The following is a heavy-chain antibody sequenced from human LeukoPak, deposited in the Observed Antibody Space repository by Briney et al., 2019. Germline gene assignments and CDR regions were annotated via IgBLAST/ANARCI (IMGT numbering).Heavy chain of an antibody. CDR1: GFTFSSYA. D-gene: IGHD3-10*01. J-gene: IGHJ3*02. CDR3: AKGAMVRGVMGDAFDI. CDR2: ISGSGGST. V-gene: IGHV3-23*01. Sequence: GGSLRLFCAASGFTFSSYAMSWVRQARGKGLECVSAISGSGGSTYYADSVKGRFTISRDNSKNTLYLQMNSLRAEDTAVYYCAKGAMVRGVMGDAFDIWGQGTMVTVSS.